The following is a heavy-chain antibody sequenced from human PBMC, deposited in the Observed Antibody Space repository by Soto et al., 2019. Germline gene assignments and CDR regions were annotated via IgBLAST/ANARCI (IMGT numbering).Heavy chain of an antibody. V-gene: IGHV4-59*01. J-gene: IGHJ6*02. D-gene: IGHD6-19*01. Sequence: SETLSLTCTVSGGSISSYYWSWIRQPPGKGLEWIGYIYYSGSTNYNPSLKSRVTISVDTSKNQFSLKLSSVTAADTAVYYCARGSGPYYYGMDVWGQGTTVTVSS. CDR1: GGSISSYY. CDR2: IYYSGST. CDR3: ARGSGPYYYGMDV.